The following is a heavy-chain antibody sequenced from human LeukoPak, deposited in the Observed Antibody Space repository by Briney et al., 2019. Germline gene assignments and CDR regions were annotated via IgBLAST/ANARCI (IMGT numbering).Heavy chain of an antibody. Sequence: SETLSLTCTVSGGSINSYYWSWIRQPPGKGLEWIGYIYYSGSTNYNPSLKSRVTISVDTSKIQFSLKLTSVTAADTAVYYCARSIAVAGNDAFDIWGRGTMVTVSS. D-gene: IGHD6-19*01. CDR1: GGSINSYY. CDR2: IYYSGST. CDR3: ARSIAVAGNDAFDI. V-gene: IGHV4-59*01. J-gene: IGHJ3*02.